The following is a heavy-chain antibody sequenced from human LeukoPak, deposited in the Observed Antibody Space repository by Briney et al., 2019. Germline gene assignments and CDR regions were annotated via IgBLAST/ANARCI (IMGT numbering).Heavy chain of an antibody. V-gene: IGHV4-39*01. D-gene: IGHD3-3*01. Sequence: PSETLSLTCTVSGGSISSSSYYWGWIRQPPGKGLEWIGSIYYSGSTYYNPSLKSRVTISVDTSKNRFSLKLSSVTAADTAVYYCARPYYDFWSGQSNYFDYWGQGTLVTVSS. J-gene: IGHJ4*02. CDR3: ARPYYDFWSGQSNYFDY. CDR2: IYYSGST. CDR1: GGSISSSSYY.